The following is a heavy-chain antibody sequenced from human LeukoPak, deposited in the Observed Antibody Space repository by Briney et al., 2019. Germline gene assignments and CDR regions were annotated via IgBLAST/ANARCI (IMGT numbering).Heavy chain of an antibody. J-gene: IGHJ4*02. CDR2: IYYSGST. CDR1: GGSISSGGYY. D-gene: IGHD4-17*01. Sequence: SETLSLTCTVSGGSISSGGYYWSWIRQHPGKGLEWIGYIYYSGSTYYNPSLKSRVTISVDTSKNQFSLKLSSVTAADTAVYYCAREDYGDYARIDYWGQGTLVTVSS. CDR3: AREDYGDYARIDY. V-gene: IGHV4-31*03.